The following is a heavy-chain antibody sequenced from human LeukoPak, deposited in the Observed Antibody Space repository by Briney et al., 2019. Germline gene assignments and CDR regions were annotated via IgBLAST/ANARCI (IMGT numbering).Heavy chain of an antibody. Sequence: PGGSLRLSCAASGFTFDDYAMHWVRQAPGKGLEWVSGISWNSGSIGYADSVKGRFTISRDNAKNSLYLQMNSLRAEDMALYYCAKESWVAGTFFDYWGQGTLVTVSS. CDR2: ISWNSGSI. CDR1: GFTFDDYA. V-gene: IGHV3-9*03. D-gene: IGHD6-19*01. J-gene: IGHJ4*02. CDR3: AKESWVAGTFFDY.